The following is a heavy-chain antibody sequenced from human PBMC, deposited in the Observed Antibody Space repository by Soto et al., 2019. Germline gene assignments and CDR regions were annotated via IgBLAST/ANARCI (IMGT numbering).Heavy chain of an antibody. V-gene: IGHV4-38-2*02. J-gene: IGHJ4*02. CDR1: GGSISSGYY. CDR2: ISHSGST. D-gene: IGHD5-12*01. Sequence: SETLSLTCTVSGGSISSGYYWAWIRQPPGQGLEWFGSISHSGSTYYNPSLKSRVTISVHTSKNQFSLDLTSVTAADTAIYYCARVHISGHGVDYWGQGTLVTVSS. CDR3: ARVHISGHGVDY.